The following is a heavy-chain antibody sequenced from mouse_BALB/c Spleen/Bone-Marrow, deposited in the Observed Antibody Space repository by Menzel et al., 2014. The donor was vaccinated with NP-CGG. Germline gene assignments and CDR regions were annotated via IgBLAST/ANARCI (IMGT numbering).Heavy chain of an antibody. Sequence: VQLKQSGGGLVQPGGSLKLSCAASGFDFSRYWMSWVRQAPGKGLEWIGEINPDSSTINYTPSLKDKFIISRDNAKNTLYLLMSKVRSEDTALYYCARQGYYGKGDYWGQGTTLTVSS. CDR2: INPDSSTI. J-gene: IGHJ2*01. D-gene: IGHD2-1*01. V-gene: IGHV4-1*02. CDR3: ARQGYYGKGDY. CDR1: GFDFSRYW.